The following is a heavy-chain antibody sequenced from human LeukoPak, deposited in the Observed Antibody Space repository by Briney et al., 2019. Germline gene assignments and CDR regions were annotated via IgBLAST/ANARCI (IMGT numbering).Heavy chain of an antibody. D-gene: IGHD6-13*01. CDR3: ARAPYSSSQTHLY. CDR2: ISSSSSTI. V-gene: IGHV3-48*01. CDR1: GFTFSSYS. Sequence: PGGSLRLSCAASGFTFSSYSMNWVRQAPGKGLEWVSYISSSSSTIYYADSVKGRFTISRDNAKNSLYLQMNSLRAEDTAVYYCARAPYSSSQTHLYWGQGTLVTVSS. J-gene: IGHJ4*02.